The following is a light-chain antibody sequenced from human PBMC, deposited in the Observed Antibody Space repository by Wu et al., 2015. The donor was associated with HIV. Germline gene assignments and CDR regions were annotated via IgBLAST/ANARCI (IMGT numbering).Light chain of an antibody. J-gene: IGKJ1*01. CDR2: DAS. Sequence: EIVLTQSPGTLSLSPGERASLSCRASQSISNSLAWYQQKFGQAPRLIIYDASNRATGIPARFSGSGSETEFTLTINNMQAEDFAIYYCQQYNNWPPWAFGQGTKVEIK. V-gene: IGKV3-11*01. CDR1: QSISNS. CDR3: QQYNNWPPWA.